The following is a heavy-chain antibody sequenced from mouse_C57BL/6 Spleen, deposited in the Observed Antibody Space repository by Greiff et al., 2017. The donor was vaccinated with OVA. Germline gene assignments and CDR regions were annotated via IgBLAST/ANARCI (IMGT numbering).Heavy chain of an antibody. Sequence: QVQLQQSGAELVRPGSSVKLSCKASGYTFTSYWMHWVKQRPIQGLEWIGNIDPSDSETHYNQKFKDKATLTVDKSSSTAYMQLSSLTSEDSAVYYCARWRHYYGSSYAMDYWGQGTSVTVSS. CDR3: ARWRHYYGSSYAMDY. D-gene: IGHD1-1*01. CDR1: GYTFTSYW. J-gene: IGHJ4*01. V-gene: IGHV1-52*01. CDR2: IDPSDSET.